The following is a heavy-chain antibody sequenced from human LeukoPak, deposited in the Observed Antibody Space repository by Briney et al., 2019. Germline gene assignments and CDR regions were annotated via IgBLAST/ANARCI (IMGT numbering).Heavy chain of an antibody. CDR2: IRYDESNK. J-gene: IGHJ4*02. D-gene: IGHD3-10*01. Sequence: QPGGSLRLSCAASGLTFSSNGMHWVRQAPGKGLEWVAFIRYDESNKYYADSVKGRFTISRDNSKNTVYLQMNSLRAEDTAVYYYAISRGRWEILDYWGQGTLVTVSS. V-gene: IGHV3-30*02. CDR1: GLTFSSNG. CDR3: AISRGRWEILDY.